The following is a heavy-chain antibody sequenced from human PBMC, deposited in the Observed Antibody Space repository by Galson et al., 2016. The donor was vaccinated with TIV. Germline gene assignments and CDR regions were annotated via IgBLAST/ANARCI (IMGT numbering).Heavy chain of an antibody. CDR2: VFHSGAT. V-gene: IGHV4-61*01. CDR1: GDSVSSDTYY. CDR3: ERETYHFDRSGYFFDY. D-gene: IGHD3-22*01. J-gene: IGHJ4*02. Sequence: SETLSLTCTVSGDSVSSDTYYWTWIRQPPGKGLEWIGYVFHSGATNYNPSLKSRLTISVDTSKNQFSLKLTSVTAADTALYLCERETYHFDRSGYFFDYWGQGRLVTVSS.